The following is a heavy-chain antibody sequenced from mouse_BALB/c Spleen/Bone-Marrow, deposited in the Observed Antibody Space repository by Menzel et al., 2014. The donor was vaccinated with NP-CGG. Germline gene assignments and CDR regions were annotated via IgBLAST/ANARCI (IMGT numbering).Heavy chain of an antibody. CDR3: ARDKGGILFDY. J-gene: IGHJ2*01. CDR1: GFTFXDYY. D-gene: IGHD1-1*02. V-gene: IGHV7-3*02. CDR2: IRNKANGYTT. Sequence: EVKLMESGGGLVQPGGSLRLSCATSGFTFXDYYMNWVRQPPGKALEWLGFIRNKANGYTTEYSASVEGRFTISRDNSQSILYLQMNTLRAEDSATYYCARDKGGILFDYWGQGTTLTVSS.